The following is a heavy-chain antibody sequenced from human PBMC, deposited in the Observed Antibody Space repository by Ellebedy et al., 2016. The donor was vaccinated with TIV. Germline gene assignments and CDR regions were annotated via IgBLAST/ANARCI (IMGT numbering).Heavy chain of an antibody. V-gene: IGHV3-23*01. J-gene: IGHJ4*02. D-gene: IGHD5-18*01. CDR1: GFTLSNFA. Sequence: GESLKISCAASGFTLSNFAMSWVRQAPGKGLEWVSGIVGGGAERYADSVKGRFTISRDNSKNTVDLQMKGLRDEDTAVYFCAKDRTAGDGYWVFDSWGQGTLVTVSS. CDR2: IVGGGA. CDR3: AKDRTAGDGYWVFDS.